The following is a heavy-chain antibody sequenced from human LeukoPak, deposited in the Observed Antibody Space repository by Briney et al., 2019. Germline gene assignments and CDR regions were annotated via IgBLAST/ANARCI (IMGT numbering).Heavy chain of an antibody. CDR1: GGTFSSYA. CDR2: IIPIFGTA. Sequence: GASVKVSCKASGGTFSSYAISWVRQAPGQGLEWMGGIIPIFGTANYAQKFQGRVTITADESTSTAYMELSSLRSEDTAVYYCARASPKSMIVVVTPAALDIWGQGTMVTVSS. V-gene: IGHV1-69*13. D-gene: IGHD3-22*01. J-gene: IGHJ3*02. CDR3: ARASPKSMIVVVTPAALDI.